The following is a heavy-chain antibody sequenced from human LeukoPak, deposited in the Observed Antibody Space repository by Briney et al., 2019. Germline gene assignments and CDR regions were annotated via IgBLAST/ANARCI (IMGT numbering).Heavy chain of an antibody. CDR2: ISAYNGNT. CDR1: GYTFTGYY. Sequence: ASVKVSCKASGYTFTGYYMHWVRQAPGQGLEWMGWISAYNGNTNYAQKLQGRVTMTTDTSTSTAYMELRSLRSDDTAVYYCARSGIAARLKVYYYGMDVWGQGTTVTVSS. D-gene: IGHD6-6*01. V-gene: IGHV1-18*04. CDR3: ARSGIAARLKVYYYGMDV. J-gene: IGHJ6*02.